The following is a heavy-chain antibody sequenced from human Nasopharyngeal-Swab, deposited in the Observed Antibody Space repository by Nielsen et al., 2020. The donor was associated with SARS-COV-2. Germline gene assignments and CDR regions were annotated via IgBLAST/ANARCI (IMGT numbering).Heavy chain of an antibody. Sequence: GGSLRLSCAASGFTFSSYSMNWVRQAPGKRLEWVSSISSSSSYIYYADSVKGRFTISRDNAKNSLYLQMNSLRAEDTAVYYCARARGEQWLVRSRYMDVWGKGTTVTVSS. CDR2: ISSSSSYI. CDR3: ARARGEQWLVRSRYMDV. V-gene: IGHV3-21*01. J-gene: IGHJ6*03. D-gene: IGHD6-19*01. CDR1: GFTFSSYS.